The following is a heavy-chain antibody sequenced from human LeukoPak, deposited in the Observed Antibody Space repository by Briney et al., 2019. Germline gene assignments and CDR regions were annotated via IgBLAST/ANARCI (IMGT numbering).Heavy chain of an antibody. CDR3: AREGTWSYYYDH. Sequence: GGSLRLSCTASGFTFGDYAMSWVRQAPGKGLEWVSVIYSGGSTYYADSVKGRFTISRDNSKNTLYLQMNSLRAEDTAVYYCAREGTWSYYYDHWGQGTLVTVSS. J-gene: IGHJ4*02. D-gene: IGHD1-26*01. CDR1: GFTFGDYA. V-gene: IGHV3-66*01. CDR2: IYSGGST.